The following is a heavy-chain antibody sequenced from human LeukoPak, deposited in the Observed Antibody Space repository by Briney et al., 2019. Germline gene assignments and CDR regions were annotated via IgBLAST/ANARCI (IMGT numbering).Heavy chain of an antibody. CDR2: ISSSGSTI. CDR1: GFTFSSYE. D-gene: IGHD2-15*01. V-gene: IGHV3-48*03. J-gene: IGHJ6*02. Sequence: GGSLRLSCAASGFTFSSYEMNWVRQAPGKGLEWVSYISSSGSTIYYADSVKGRFTISRDNAKNSLYLQMNSLRAEDTAVYYCARYCSGGSCKGSYYYYGMDVWGQGTTVTVSS. CDR3: ARYCSGGSCKGSYYYYGMDV.